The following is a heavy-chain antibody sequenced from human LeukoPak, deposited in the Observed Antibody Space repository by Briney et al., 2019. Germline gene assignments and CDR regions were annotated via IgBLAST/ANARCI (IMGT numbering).Heavy chain of an antibody. V-gene: IGHV3-48*03. CDR2: ISYSASTI. CDR3: ARDSGRRDLDY. Sequence: GGSLRLSCAASGFTFSSYDMNWVRQAPGKGLEWVSYISYSASTIHYADSVKGRFTISRDNAKNSLYLQMNSLRAADTAIYYCARDSGRRDLDYWGQGTLVTVSS. J-gene: IGHJ4*02. CDR1: GFTFSSYD. D-gene: IGHD6-19*01.